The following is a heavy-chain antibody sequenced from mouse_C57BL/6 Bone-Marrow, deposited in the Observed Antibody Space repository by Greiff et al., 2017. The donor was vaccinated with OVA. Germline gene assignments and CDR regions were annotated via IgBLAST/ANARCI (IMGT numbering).Heavy chain of an antibody. CDR2: IDPANGNT. CDR1: GFNIKNTY. V-gene: IGHV14-3*01. CDR3: ARSGYYGSGDYYAMDY. J-gene: IGHJ4*01. Sequence: EVKLKQSVAELVRPGASVKLSCTASGFNIKNTYMHWVKQRPEQGLEWIGRIDPANGNTKYAPKFQGKATITADTSSNTAYLQLSSLTSEDTAIYYCARSGYYGSGDYYAMDYWGQGTSVTVSS. D-gene: IGHD1-1*01.